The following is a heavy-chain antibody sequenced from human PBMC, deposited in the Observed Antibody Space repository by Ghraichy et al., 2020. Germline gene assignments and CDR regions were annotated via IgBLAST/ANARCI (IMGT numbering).Heavy chain of an antibody. D-gene: IGHD7-27*01. CDR3: ARTRGWGQYYFDY. V-gene: IGHV1-2*02. CDR2: INPNSGGT. Sequence: ASVKVSCKASGYTFTGYYMHWVRQAPGQGLEWMGWINPNSGGTNYAQKFQGRVTMTRDTSISTAYMELSRLRSDDTAVYYCARTRGWGQYYFDYWGQGTLVTVSS. CDR1: GYTFTGYY. J-gene: IGHJ4*02.